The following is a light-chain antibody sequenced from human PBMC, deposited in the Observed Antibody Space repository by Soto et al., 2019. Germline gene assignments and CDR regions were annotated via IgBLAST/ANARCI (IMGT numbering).Light chain of an antibody. CDR1: QSVSSSY. CDR2: GAS. J-gene: IGKJ2*01. V-gene: IGKV3-20*01. CDR3: QQYGSSTPYT. Sequence: EIVLTQSPGTLSLSPGERATLSCRASQSVSSSYLDWYQPKPGQAPRRLIYGASSRATGIPDRFGGSGSGTDFSLTIRRLEPEDFSVYECQQYGSSTPYTFGQGTKLEIK.